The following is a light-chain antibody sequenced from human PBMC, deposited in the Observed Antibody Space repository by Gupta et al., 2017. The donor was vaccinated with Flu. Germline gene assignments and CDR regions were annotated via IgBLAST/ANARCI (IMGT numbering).Light chain of an antibody. J-gene: IGKJ2*01. CDR3: QQYENGHPGYT. Sequence: EVVMTQSPATLSVSPGDTVTLSCRASQSIRSDLVWYQQKPGQPPRLLIYGASSRAAGIPGRFSGSGADTEFTLTISSRQSEDSAVYYCQQYENGHPGYTFGQGTKLEIK. V-gene: IGKV3D-15*01. CDR1: QSIRSD. CDR2: GAS.